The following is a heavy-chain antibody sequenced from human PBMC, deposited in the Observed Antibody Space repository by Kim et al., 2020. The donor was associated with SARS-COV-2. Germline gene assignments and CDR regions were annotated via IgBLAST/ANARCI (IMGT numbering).Heavy chain of an antibody. CDR1: GLTFSNYW. V-gene: IGHV3-74*01. D-gene: IGHD1-26*01. CDR3: ARAGFGKSGSYDGVDY. Sequence: GGSLRLSCAASGLTFSNYWMHWVRQGPGKGLVWVSRINSDGSSTSYADSVKGRFTISRDNAKNTLYLQMNSLRAEDTAVYYCARAGFGKSGSYDGVDYWGQGTLVTVSS. J-gene: IGHJ4*02. CDR2: INSDGSST.